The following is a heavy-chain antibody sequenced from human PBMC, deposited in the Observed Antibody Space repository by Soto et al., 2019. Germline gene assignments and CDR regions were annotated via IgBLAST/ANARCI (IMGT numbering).Heavy chain of an antibody. CDR2: VYYSVTT. V-gene: IGHV4-39*01. CDR3: ARPYRNGHLFKFAY. Sequence: SETLSLTCSVSGGSISSSSYYCGWILHPPGKGLEWIGSVYYSVTTYCNPSLKSRVTISVDTSKNQFSLKLSSVTAADTALYYCARPYRNGHLFKFAYWGQGTLVTVSS. CDR1: GGSISSSSYY. J-gene: IGHJ4*02. D-gene: IGHD2-8*01.